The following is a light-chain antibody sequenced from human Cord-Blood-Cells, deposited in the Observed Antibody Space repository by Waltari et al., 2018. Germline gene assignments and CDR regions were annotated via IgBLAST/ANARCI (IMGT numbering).Light chain of an antibody. CDR3: MQALQTAWT. CDR2: LGS. Sequence: IVMTQSPLSLPVTPGEPASISCSSSQSLLHSNGYNYLDWYLQKPGQSPQLLIYLGSNRASGVPDRFSGSGSGTDFTLKISRVEAEDVGVYYCMQALQTAWTFGQGTKVEIK. CDR1: QSLLHSNGYNY. V-gene: IGKV2-28*01. J-gene: IGKJ1*01.